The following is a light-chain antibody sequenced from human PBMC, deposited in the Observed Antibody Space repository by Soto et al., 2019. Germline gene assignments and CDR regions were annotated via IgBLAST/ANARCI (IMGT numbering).Light chain of an antibody. V-gene: IGLV2-11*01. J-gene: IGLJ3*02. CDR2: DVT. Sequence: QSALTQSRSVSGSPGQSVTISCTGTSSDVGGYNFVSWYQQYPGKAPKLIIYDVTKRPSGVPDRFSGSKSGNTASLTISGLQTDDEADYYCQSYDSSLSGWVFGGGTKVTVL. CDR1: SSDVGGYNF. CDR3: QSYDSSLSGWV.